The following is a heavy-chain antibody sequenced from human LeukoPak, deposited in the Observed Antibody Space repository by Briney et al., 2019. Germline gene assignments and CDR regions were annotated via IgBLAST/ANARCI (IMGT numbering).Heavy chain of an antibody. CDR2: IWYDGSNK. CDR3: ARGYSSSWSAIDY. CDR1: GFTFSTYG. Sequence: GGSLRLSCPASGFTFSTYGMHWVRHAPGKGLEWVAVIWYDGSNKYSADSVKGRFAISRDNSKNTLYLQMNNLRAEDTAVYYCARGYSSSWSAIDYWGQGTLVTVSS. J-gene: IGHJ4*02. V-gene: IGHV3-33*01. D-gene: IGHD6-13*01.